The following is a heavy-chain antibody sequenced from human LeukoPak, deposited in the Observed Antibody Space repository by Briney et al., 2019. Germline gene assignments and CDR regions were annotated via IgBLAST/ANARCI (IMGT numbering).Heavy chain of an antibody. CDR3: ARTYGSGSYYWFDP. Sequence: SETLSLTCTVSGGSITSSSYYWGRIRQPPGKGPEWIGSIYYSGSTYYNPSLKSRVTISVDTSKNQFSLKLSSVTAAATAVYYCARTYGSGSYYWFDPWGQGTLVTVSS. CDR1: GGSITSSSYY. CDR2: IYYSGST. D-gene: IGHD3-10*01. J-gene: IGHJ5*02. V-gene: IGHV4-39*01.